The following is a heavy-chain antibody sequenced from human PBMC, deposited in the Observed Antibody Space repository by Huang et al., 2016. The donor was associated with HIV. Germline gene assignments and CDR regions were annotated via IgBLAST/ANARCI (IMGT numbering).Heavy chain of an antibody. CDR2: VYYSGST. CDR3: ARAPYDSRGYYW. D-gene: IGHD3-22*01. CDR1: GVPISSGGFY. J-gene: IGHJ4*02. V-gene: IGHV4-30-4*08. Sequence: QVRLQESGPGLVRPSQTLALTCTVSGVPISSGGFYWTWIRRPPEKGLGWIGYVYYSGSTHYNPSLKSRVTISVDMSKNQFYLKLNSVTAADTAVYYCARAPYDSRGYYWWGQGTLVTVSS.